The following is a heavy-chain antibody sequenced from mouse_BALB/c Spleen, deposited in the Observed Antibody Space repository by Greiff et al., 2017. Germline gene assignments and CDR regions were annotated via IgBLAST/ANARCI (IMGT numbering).Heavy chain of an antibody. J-gene: IGHJ3*01. CDR1: GFNIKDTY. V-gene: IGHV14-3*02. Sequence: EVQVVESGAELVKPGASVKLSCTASGFNIKDTYMHWVKQRPEQGLEWIGRIDPANGNTKYDPKFQGKATITADTSSNTAYLQLSSLTSEDTAVYYCASYDYGAYWGQGTLVTVSA. CDR2: IDPANGNT. CDR3: ASYDYGAY. D-gene: IGHD2-4*01.